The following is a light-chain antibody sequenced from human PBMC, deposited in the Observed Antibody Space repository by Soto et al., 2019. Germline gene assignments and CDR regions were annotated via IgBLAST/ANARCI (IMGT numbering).Light chain of an antibody. Sequence: DIVMTQSPDSLAVSLGERATINCKSSQSILYNSNNRNYVAWYQQKPGQPPKLLINWASTRESGVPDRFSGSGSGTDFTLTISSLQAGDVAVYYCQQYYTSWWSFGQGTKVEIK. CDR2: WAS. CDR3: QQYYTSWWS. CDR1: QSILYNSNNRNY. V-gene: IGKV4-1*01. J-gene: IGKJ1*01.